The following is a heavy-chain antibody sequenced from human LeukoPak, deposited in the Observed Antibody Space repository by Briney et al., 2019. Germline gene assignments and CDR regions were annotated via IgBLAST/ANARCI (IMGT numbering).Heavy chain of an antibody. V-gene: IGHV4-39*07. J-gene: IGHJ4*02. CDR1: GGSISSRSYY. Sequence: SETLSLTCTVSGGSISSRSYYWGWIRQPPGKGLEWIGNIYYDGSTYYNPSLKSRATISVDTSKNQFSLKLSSVTAADTAIYYCARDRSRWDLLPFDYWGQGDLVTVSS. CDR2: IYYDGST. CDR3: ARDRSRWDLLPFDY. D-gene: IGHD1-26*01.